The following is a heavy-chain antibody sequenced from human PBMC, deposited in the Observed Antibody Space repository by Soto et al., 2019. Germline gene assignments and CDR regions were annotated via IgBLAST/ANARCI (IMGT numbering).Heavy chain of an antibody. Sequence: VESGGGIVQPGGSLRLSCVASGFSLSRYWMHWVRQAPGKGLVWVSCIDSDGSVRNYADSVKGRFTISRDNGETVSLQMNSLRAEDTAVYYCVYLPAVVAASRGDYYFDYWGQGTLVTVSS. CDR1: GFSLSRYW. D-gene: IGHD2-15*01. V-gene: IGHV3-74*01. CDR3: VYLPAVVAASRGDYYFDY. CDR2: IDSDGSVR. J-gene: IGHJ4*02.